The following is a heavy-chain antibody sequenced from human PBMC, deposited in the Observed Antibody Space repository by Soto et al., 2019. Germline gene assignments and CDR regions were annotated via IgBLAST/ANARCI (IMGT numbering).Heavy chain of an antibody. V-gene: IGHV1-69*01. D-gene: IGHD4-17*01. J-gene: IGHJ4*02. CDR2: IIPVFGTT. Sequence: QVQLVQSGAEVKKPGSSVRVSCKASAGTLNSYTISWVRQAPGQGLEWMGGIIPVFGTTDYAQKFQGRVTITADQSAGTAYLALFSLRSEDTAIYYCSISNSYGRGDFWGQGTLVTVSS. CDR3: SISNSYGRGDF. CDR1: AGTLNSYT.